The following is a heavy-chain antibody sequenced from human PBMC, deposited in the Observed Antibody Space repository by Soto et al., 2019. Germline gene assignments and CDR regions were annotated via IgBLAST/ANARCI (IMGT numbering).Heavy chain of an antibody. J-gene: IGHJ6*02. D-gene: IGHD6-13*01. CDR2: IKSKTAGGTT. CDR1: GFTFSNAW. Sequence: EVQLVESGGGLVKPGGSLRLSCAASGFTFSNAWMSWVRQAPGKGLEWVGRIKSKTAGGTTDYAAPVKGRFTISRDDSKNTLYLQMNSLKTEDTAVYYCTYAAIPSSSWYIYYYYYGMDVWGQGTTVTVSS. CDR3: TYAAIPSSSWYIYYYYYGMDV. V-gene: IGHV3-15*01.